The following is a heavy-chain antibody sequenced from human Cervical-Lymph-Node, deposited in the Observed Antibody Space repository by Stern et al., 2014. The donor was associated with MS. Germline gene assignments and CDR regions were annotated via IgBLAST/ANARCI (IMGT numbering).Heavy chain of an antibody. CDR2: INSDGSST. D-gene: IGHD6-6*01. J-gene: IGHJ4*02. CDR1: GITLSSYW. CDR3: ARSVGSSSDYFDY. V-gene: IGHV3-74*02. Sequence: QLVQSGGGLVQPGGSLRLSCAASGITLSSYWMHWVRQAPGKGLVWVSRINSDGSSTSYADSVKGRFTISRDNAKNTLYLQMNSLRAEDTAAYYCARSVGSSSDYFDYWGQGTLVTVSS.